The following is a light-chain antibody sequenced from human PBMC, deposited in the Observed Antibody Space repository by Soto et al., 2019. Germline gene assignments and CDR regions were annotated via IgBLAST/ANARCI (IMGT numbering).Light chain of an antibody. Sequence: IVLTQSPGALSLSPGERATLSCRASQSVSSNLAWYQQKPGQAPRLLIYGASNRATGIPARFSGSGSGTDFTLTINSLEPEDFAVYYCQQRSSWPITFGQGTRLEIK. CDR3: QQRSSWPIT. J-gene: IGKJ5*01. CDR2: GAS. CDR1: QSVSSN. V-gene: IGKV3-11*01.